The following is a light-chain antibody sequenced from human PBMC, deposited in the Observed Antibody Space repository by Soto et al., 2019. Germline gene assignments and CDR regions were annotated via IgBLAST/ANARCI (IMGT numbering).Light chain of an antibody. CDR3: QQFNTWPHT. Sequence: EIVLTQSPATLSVSPGERATLSCRASQSVNQKLGWYQQKPGQAPRLLIYVASYRATGIPARFSGSGSGTEYTLSISSLQAQDFAVYYCQQFNTWPHTFGQGTRVEIK. CDR1: QSVNQK. J-gene: IGKJ2*01. CDR2: VAS. V-gene: IGKV3-15*01.